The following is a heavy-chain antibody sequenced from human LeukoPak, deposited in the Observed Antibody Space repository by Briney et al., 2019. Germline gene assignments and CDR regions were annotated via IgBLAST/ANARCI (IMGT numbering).Heavy chain of an antibody. V-gene: IGHV4-39*02. J-gene: IGHJ5*02. D-gene: IGHD3-10*01. CDR1: GGSLRSDSYY. CDR2: IFYSGYT. Sequence: SETLSLTCTVSGGSLRSDSYYWDWIRQSPEKGLEWIGSIFYSGYTYYHPSLRGRITISIDTSKNQFSLKLSSVIAADTAVYYCAREDLTIVRGVIDLWGQGTLVTVSS. CDR3: AREDLTIVRGVIDL.